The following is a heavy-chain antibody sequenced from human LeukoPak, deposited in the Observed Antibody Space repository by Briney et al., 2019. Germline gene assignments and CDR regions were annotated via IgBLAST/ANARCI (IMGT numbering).Heavy chain of an antibody. CDR3: ARGGLTMVRGVIRYYYYYYMDV. CDR1: GYSISSGYY. Sequence: SETLSLTCTVSGYSISSGYYWGWIRQPPGKGLEWIGSIYHSGSTYYNPSLKSRVTISVDTSKNQFSLKLSSVTAADTAVYYCARGGLTMVRGVIRYYYYYYMDVWGKGTTVTISS. D-gene: IGHD3-10*01. V-gene: IGHV4-38-2*02. CDR2: IYHSGST. J-gene: IGHJ6*03.